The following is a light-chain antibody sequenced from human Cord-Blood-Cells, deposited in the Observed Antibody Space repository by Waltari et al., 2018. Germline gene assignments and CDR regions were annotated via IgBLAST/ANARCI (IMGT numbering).Light chain of an antibody. J-gene: IGKJ1*01. Sequence: EIVMTQSPATLSVSPGERATLSCRASQSVSSNLAWYKQNPGQAPRLLIYGASTRATGIPARFSGSGSGTEFTLTISSLQSEDFAVYYCQQYNNWPPTWTFGQGTKVEIK. CDR2: GAS. CDR1: QSVSSN. V-gene: IGKV3-15*01. CDR3: QQYNNWPPTWT.